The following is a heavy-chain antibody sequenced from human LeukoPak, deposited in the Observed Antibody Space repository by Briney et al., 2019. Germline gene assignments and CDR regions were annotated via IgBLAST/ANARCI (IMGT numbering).Heavy chain of an antibody. Sequence: PSETLSLTCAVYGGSFSGYYWSWIRQPPGKGLEWIGYIYYSGSTYYNPSLKSRVTISVDTSKNQFSLKLSSVTAADTAVYYCAREDSSSWYFRYFDYWGQGTLVTVSS. CDR1: GGSFSGYY. J-gene: IGHJ4*02. CDR2: IYYSGST. CDR3: AREDSSSWYFRYFDY. D-gene: IGHD6-13*01. V-gene: IGHV4-30-4*08.